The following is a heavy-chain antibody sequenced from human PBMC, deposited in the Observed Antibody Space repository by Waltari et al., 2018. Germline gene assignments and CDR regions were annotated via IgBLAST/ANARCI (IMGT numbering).Heavy chain of an antibody. Sequence: QVQLQESGPGLVKPSETLSLTCTVSGGSISSYYWSWIPQPPGKGLEVIGYIYYSGGTNCSPSLKSGVTRSVDTSKNQFSLKLSFVTAADTAVYYCARGRSGPRGLYYYYYYMDVWGKGTTVTISS. V-gene: IGHV4-59*01. CDR1: GGSISSYY. J-gene: IGHJ6*03. D-gene: IGHD3-10*01. CDR3: ARGRSGPRGLYYYYYYMDV. CDR2: IYYSGGT.